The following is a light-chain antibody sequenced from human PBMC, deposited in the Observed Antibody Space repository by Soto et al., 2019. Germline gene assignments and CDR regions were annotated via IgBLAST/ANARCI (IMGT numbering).Light chain of an antibody. J-gene: IGKJ4*01. CDR2: DAS. V-gene: IGKV3-11*01. CDR1: QSVSSY. CDR3: QHHSNSPTLT. Sequence: DIVLTQSPATLSLSPGERATLSCRASQSVSSYLAWYQQKPGQAPRLLIYDASNRATGIPARFSGSGSGIDFTLYIRSLEPDEFVVADCQHHSNSPTLTFGCGTKVEIK.